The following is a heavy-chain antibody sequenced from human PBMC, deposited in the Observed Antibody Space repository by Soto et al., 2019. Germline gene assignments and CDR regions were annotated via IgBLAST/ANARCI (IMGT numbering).Heavy chain of an antibody. CDR1: GGSVSNSQYF. D-gene: IGHD3-16*01. J-gene: IGHJ6*03. V-gene: IGHV4-39*01. CDR2: ISHSGSV. Sequence: SETLSLTCTVSGGSVSNSQYFWVWLRQPPGKGLEWIGTISHSGSVNYNPSLNSPVTISVDTSRKQFSLKLSSVTAADTAVYYCATRVTRYYYMDVWGKGTPVTVSS. CDR3: ATRVTRYYYMDV.